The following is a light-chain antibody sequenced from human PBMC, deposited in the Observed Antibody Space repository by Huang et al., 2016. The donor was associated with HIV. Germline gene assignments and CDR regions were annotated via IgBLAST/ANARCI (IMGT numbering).Light chain of an antibody. CDR1: QYVAAAY. Sequence: EIVLTQSPGSLSLSPGDRATLSCRASQYVAAAYVAWYQHIPGQSPRLLIYGASRSAPGIPDRFSGSGFSTDFNLTISRLEPEDFAVYYCQQCGDSTWTFGQGTKVEVK. J-gene: IGKJ1*01. CDR2: GAS. CDR3: QQCGDSTWT. V-gene: IGKV3-20*01.